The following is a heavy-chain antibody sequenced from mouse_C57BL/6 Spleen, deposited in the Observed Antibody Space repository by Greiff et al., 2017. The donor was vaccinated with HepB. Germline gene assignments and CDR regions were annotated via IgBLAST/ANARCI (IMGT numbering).Heavy chain of an antibody. CDR3: TRPPLYYYGSSLYFDV. CDR1: GYTFTSYW. CDR2: IYPGNSDT. Sequence: VQLQQSGTVLARPGASVKMSCKTSGYTFTSYWMHWVKQRPGQGLEWIGAIYPGNSDTGYNQKFKGKAKLTAVTSASTAYMELSSLTNEDSAVYYCTRPPLYYYGSSLYFDVWGTGTTVTVSS. J-gene: IGHJ1*03. V-gene: IGHV1-5*01. D-gene: IGHD1-1*01.